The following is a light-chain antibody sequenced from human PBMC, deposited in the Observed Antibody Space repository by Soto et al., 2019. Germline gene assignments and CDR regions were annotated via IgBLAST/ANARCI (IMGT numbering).Light chain of an antibody. CDR1: QSISSY. J-gene: IGKJ2*01. V-gene: IGKV1-39*01. CDR3: QQSYSTQHT. CDR2: AAS. Sequence: DIQMTQSPSSLSASVGDRVTITCRASQSISSYLNWYQQKPGKAPKLLIYAASSLQSGVPSRFSGSGSGTDFTLTISSLPPEDFATYYCQQSYSTQHTFGQGTKLEIK.